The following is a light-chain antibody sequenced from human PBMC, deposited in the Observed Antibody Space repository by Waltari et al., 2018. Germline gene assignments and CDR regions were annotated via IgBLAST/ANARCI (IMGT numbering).Light chain of an antibody. CDR2: DAS. V-gene: IGKV3-20*01. J-gene: IGKJ1*01. Sequence: ELVLTPSPGTLSLSPGERATLSCRASQSVGKFLAWYQQKPGQAPRLLIYDASIRATGIPDRFSGSGSGTDFSLTISRLEPEDFALYYCQHYVRLPVSFGQGTKVGIK. CDR3: QHYVRLPVS. CDR1: QSVGKF.